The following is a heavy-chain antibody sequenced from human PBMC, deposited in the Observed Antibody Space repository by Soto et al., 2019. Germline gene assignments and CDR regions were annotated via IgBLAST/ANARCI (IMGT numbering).Heavy chain of an antibody. Sequence: EVQLVESGGGLVQPSRSLRLSCAASGFTFDDYAMHWVRQAPGKGLEWVSGITWNSGNIGYADSVKGRFTISRDNAKNSLYLQMNSLRAEDTALYYCAKGRPYCGGDCFSWYFELWGRGTLVTVSS. CDR2: ITWNSGNI. D-gene: IGHD2-21*02. CDR3: AKGRPYCGGDCFSWYFEL. CDR1: GFTFDDYA. J-gene: IGHJ2*01. V-gene: IGHV3-9*01.